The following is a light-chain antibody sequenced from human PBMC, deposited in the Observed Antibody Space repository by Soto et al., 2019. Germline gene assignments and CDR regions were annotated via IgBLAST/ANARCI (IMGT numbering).Light chain of an antibody. CDR3: QHYNYWPYT. Sequence: EIVMTQSPATLSVSPGERATLSCRASQSVSSNLAWFQQRPGQAPRLLIYGASTRATGIADRFSGSGSGTEFTLTISSLQSEDLAIYYCQHYNYWPYTFGQGTKLEIK. J-gene: IGKJ2*01. CDR1: QSVSSN. V-gene: IGKV3-15*01. CDR2: GAS.